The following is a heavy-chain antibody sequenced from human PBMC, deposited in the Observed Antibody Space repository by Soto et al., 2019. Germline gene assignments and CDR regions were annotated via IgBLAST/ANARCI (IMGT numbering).Heavy chain of an antibody. CDR3: AREAYCGGDCSPLDYYYYGMDV. V-gene: IGHV4-31*03. CDR1: GGSIRSGGYY. D-gene: IGHD2-21*02. Sequence: TLALTCPVSGGSIRSGGYYWSWIRQHPGKGLEWIGYIYYSGSTYYNPSLKSRVTISVDTSKNQFSLKLSSVTAADTAVYYCAREAYCGGDCSPLDYYYYGMDVWGQGTTVTVSS. J-gene: IGHJ6*02. CDR2: IYYSGST.